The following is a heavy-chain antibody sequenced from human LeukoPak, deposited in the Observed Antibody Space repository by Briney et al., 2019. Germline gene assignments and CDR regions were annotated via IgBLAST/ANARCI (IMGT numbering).Heavy chain of an antibody. D-gene: IGHD3-10*01. CDR2: ISGSGGST. J-gene: IGHJ4*02. Sequence: PGGSLRLSCAASGFTFSSYAMSWVRQAPGKGLEWVSAISGSGGSTYYADSVKGRFTISRDNSKNTLYLQMNSLRAEDTAVYYCAKDLGGSGSYYTTFDYWGQGTLVTVSS. CDR1: GFTFSSYA. CDR3: AKDLGGSGSYYTTFDY. V-gene: IGHV3-23*01.